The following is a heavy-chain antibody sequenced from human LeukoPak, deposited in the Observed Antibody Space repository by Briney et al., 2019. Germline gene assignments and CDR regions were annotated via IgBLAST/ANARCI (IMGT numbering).Heavy chain of an antibody. CDR1: NYTFTSYD. Sequence: ASVKVSCKASNYTFTSYDINWVRQATGQGLEWMGWMNPNSGNTGYAQKFQGRVTMTRNTSISTAYMELSSLRSEDTAVYYCARGVRGVIYYYYGMDVWGQGTTVTVSS. CDR3: ARGVRGVIYYYYGMDV. D-gene: IGHD3-10*01. CDR2: MNPNSGNT. J-gene: IGHJ6*02. V-gene: IGHV1-8*01.